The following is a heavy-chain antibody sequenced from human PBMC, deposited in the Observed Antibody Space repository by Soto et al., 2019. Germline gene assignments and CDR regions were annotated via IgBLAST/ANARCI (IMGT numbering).Heavy chain of an antibody. V-gene: IGHV3-7*05. J-gene: IGHJ3*02. CDR3: ARDNSDFWSGYYSPPSAFDI. Sequence: GGSLRLSCAASGFTFSSYWMSWVRQAPGKGLEWVANIKQDGSEKYYVDSVKGRFTISRDNAKNSLYLQMNSLRAEDTAVYYCARDNSDFWSGYYSPPSAFDIWGQGTMVTVSS. CDR2: IKQDGSEK. D-gene: IGHD3-3*01. CDR1: GFTFSSYW.